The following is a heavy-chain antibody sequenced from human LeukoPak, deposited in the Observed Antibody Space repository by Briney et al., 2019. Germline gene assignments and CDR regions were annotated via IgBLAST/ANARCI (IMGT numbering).Heavy chain of an antibody. CDR2: IRSKAYGGTT. J-gene: IGHJ4*02. CDR3: TGGYCSGGSCYSATLDY. D-gene: IGHD2-15*01. Sequence: PGGSLRLSCTASGFTLGDYAMSWVRQAPGEGLEWVGFIRSKAYGGTTEYAASVKGRFTISRDDSKSIAYLQMNSLKTEDTAVYYCTGGYCSGGSCYSATLDYWGQGTLVTVSS. CDR1: GFTLGDYA. V-gene: IGHV3-49*04.